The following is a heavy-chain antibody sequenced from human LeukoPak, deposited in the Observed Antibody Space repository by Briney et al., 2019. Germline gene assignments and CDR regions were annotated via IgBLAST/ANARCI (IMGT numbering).Heavy chain of an antibody. J-gene: IGHJ6*02. D-gene: IGHD4-4*01. CDR1: GGSISSGGYS. Sequence: SQTLSLTCAVSGGSISSGGYSWSWIRQPPGKGLEWIGYIYHSGSTYYNPSLKSRVTISVDRSKNQFSLKLSSVTAADTAAYYCARAGSVIDYYYGMDVWGQGTTVTVSS. V-gene: IGHV4-30-2*01. CDR3: ARAGSVIDYYYGMDV. CDR2: IYHSGST.